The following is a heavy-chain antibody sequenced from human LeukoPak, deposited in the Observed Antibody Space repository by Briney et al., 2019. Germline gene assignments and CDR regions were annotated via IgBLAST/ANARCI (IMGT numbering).Heavy chain of an antibody. D-gene: IGHD3-22*01. Sequence: GASVKVSCKASAYTFTNYYLHWVRQAPGQGLEWMGIINPSGGSTSYAQKFQGRVTMTRDMSTSTVYMELSSLRSEDTAVYYCARDRVGYYYDSSDTDAFDIWGQGTMVTVSS. CDR2: INPSGGST. CDR1: AYTFTNYY. J-gene: IGHJ3*02. CDR3: ARDRVGYYYDSSDTDAFDI. V-gene: IGHV1-46*01.